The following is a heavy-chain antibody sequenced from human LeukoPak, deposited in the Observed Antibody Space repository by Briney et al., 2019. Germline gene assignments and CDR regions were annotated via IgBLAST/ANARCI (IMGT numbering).Heavy chain of an antibody. V-gene: IGHV3-74*01. CDR3: VRDYQFIQEV. J-gene: IGHJ6*02. CDR1: GFTFSNYW. CDR2: ISTDGKST. Sequence: GGSLRLSCVASGFTFSNYWMLWVRHAPGKGLMWVSLISTDGKSTRYAESVKGRFTISRDNAKNALYLQMDILRVEDTALYFCVRDYQFIQEVWGQGTTVTVSS. D-gene: IGHD2-2*01.